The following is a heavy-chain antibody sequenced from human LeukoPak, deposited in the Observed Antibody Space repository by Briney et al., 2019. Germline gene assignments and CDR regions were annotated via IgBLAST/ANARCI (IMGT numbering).Heavy chain of an antibody. CDR2: ISYDGSNK. CDR3: ARGVAGPFDY. J-gene: IGHJ4*02. D-gene: IGHD6-19*01. V-gene: IGHV3-30-3*01. Sequence: GRSLGLSCAASGFTFSSYAMHWVRQAPGKGLEWVAVISYDGSNKYYADSVKGRFTISRDNSKNTLYLQMNSLRAEDTAVYYCARGVAGPFDYWGQGTLVTVSS. CDR1: GFTFSSYA.